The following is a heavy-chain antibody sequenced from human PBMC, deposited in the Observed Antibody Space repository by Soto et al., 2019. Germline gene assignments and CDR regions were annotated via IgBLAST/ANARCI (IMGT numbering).Heavy chain of an antibody. CDR3: AKDRVYLFYGPRFDP. V-gene: IGHV3-23*01. D-gene: IGHD3-10*01. CDR2: ISGNGGSA. CDR1: GFTFSSNA. J-gene: IGHJ5*02. Sequence: GGSLRLSCSASGFTFSSNAMTWVRQAPGKGLEWVSGISGNGGSAYYADSVKGRFTISRDNSKNTLYLQMNSLRAEDTAVYYCAKDRVYLFYGPRFDPWGQGTRVTVPS.